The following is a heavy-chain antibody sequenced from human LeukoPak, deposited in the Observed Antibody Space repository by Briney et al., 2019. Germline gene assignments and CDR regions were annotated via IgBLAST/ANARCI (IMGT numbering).Heavy chain of an antibody. Sequence: PSETLSLTCTVSGGSISSSSYYWGWIRQPPGKGLEWIGSIYYSGSTYYNPPLKSRVTISVDTSKNQFSLKLSSVTAADTAVYYCARGVVVPAAIRPFDYWGQGTLVTVSS. CDR2: IYYSGST. D-gene: IGHD2-2*02. J-gene: IGHJ4*02. CDR1: GGSISSSSYY. V-gene: IGHV4-39*01. CDR3: ARGVVVPAAIRPFDY.